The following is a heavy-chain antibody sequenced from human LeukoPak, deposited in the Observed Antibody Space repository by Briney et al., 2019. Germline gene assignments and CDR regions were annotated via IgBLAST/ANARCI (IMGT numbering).Heavy chain of an antibody. D-gene: IGHD1-26*01. CDR1: GFTFSSYS. Sequence: GGSLRLSCAASGFTFSSYSMNWVRQAPGKGLEWVSSISSSSSYIYYADSVKGRFTISRDNAKNSLYLQMNSLRAEDTAVYYCAKGYSGSLDAFDIWGQGTMVTVSS. J-gene: IGHJ3*02. V-gene: IGHV3-21*01. CDR3: AKGYSGSLDAFDI. CDR2: ISSSSSYI.